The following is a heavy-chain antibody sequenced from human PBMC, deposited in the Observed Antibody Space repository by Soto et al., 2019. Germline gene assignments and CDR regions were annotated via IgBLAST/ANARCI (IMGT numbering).Heavy chain of an antibody. D-gene: IGHD6-13*01. V-gene: IGHV1-69*06. CDR3: ARSGYGSSDFDH. CDR1: GGTFISYA. CDR2: IIPIFGTA. Sequence: SVEVSCKASGGTFISYAISWVRQAPGQGLEWMGGIIPIFGTANYAQKFQGRVTITADKSTSTAYMELSSLRSEDTAVYYCARSGYGSSDFDHWGQGTLVTVSS. J-gene: IGHJ4*01.